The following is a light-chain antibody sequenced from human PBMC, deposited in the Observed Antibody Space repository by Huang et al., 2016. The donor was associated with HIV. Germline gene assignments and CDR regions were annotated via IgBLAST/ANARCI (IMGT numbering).Light chain of an antibody. CDR2: DAS. V-gene: IGKV1-33*01. CDR3: QQYDNLPLT. Sequence: DIQMTQSPSSLSASVGDRVTITCQASHDIDDYLNWYQQKPGKAPTLLIYDASTLEAGVPSRFIGSGSGTNFTFTISSLRPEDFATYYCQQYDNLPLTFGGGTKVEI. CDR1: HDIDDY. J-gene: IGKJ4*01.